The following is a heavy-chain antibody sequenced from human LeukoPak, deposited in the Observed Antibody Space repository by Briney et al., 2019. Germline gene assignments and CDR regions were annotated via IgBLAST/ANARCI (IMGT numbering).Heavy chain of an antibody. J-gene: IGHJ5*02. CDR3: ARPLSLGYCSGGSCYGRGAWFDR. CDR2: IYHSGST. Sequence: SGTLSLTCAVSGGSISSSNWWSWVRQPPGKGQEWIGQIYHSGSTNYNPSLKSRVTISVDKSKNQFSLKLRSVTAADTAVYYCARPLSLGYCSGGSCYGRGAWFDRWGQGTLVTVSS. V-gene: IGHV4-4*02. D-gene: IGHD2-15*01. CDR1: GGSISSSNW.